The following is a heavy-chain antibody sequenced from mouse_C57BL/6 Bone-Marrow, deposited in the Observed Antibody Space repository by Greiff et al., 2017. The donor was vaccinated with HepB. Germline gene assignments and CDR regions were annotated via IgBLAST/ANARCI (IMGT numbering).Heavy chain of an antibody. D-gene: IGHD1-1*01. CDR1: GYTFTDYN. J-gene: IGHJ2*01. V-gene: IGHV1-18*01. Sequence: VQLQQSGPELVKPGASVKIPCKASGYTFTDYNMDWVKQSHGKSLEWIGDINPNNGGTIYNQKFKGKATLTVDKSSSTAYMELRSLTSEDTAVYYCARSGYYGSSSYFDYWGQGTTLTVSS. CDR3: ARSGYYGSSSYFDY. CDR2: INPNNGGT.